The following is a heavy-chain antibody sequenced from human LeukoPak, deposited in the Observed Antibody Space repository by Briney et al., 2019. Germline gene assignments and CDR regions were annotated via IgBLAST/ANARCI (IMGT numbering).Heavy chain of an antibody. CDR1: GFTFSSYE. D-gene: IGHD2-15*01. J-gene: IGHJ3*02. CDR3: ARDPRYCSGGTCYHESFDI. V-gene: IGHV3-48*03. Sequence: PGGSLRLSCAASGFTFSSYEMNWVRQAPGKGLEWVSYISSSGSTIYYADSVKGRFTFSRDNAKNSLYLQANSLRAEDTAVYYCARDPRYCSGGTCYHESFDIWGQGTMVTVSS. CDR2: ISSSGSTI.